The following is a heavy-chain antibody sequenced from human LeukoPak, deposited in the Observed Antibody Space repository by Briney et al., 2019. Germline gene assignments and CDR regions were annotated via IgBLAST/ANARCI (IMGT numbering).Heavy chain of an antibody. Sequence: SETLSLTCAVYGGSFSGYYWSWIRQPPGKGLEWIGEISHSGSTMYSTSLKSRVTISLDTSKNQLSLKLSSVTAADTAVYYCARDDALLGGTFFDYWGQGTLVTVSS. V-gene: IGHV4-34*01. J-gene: IGHJ4*02. CDR1: GGSFSGYY. D-gene: IGHD3-16*01. CDR3: ARDDALLGGTFFDY. CDR2: ISHSGST.